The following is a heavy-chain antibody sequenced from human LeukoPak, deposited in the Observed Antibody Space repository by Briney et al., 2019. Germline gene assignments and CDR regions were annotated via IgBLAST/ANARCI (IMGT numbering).Heavy chain of an antibody. Sequence: GGSLRLSCAASGFTFSSYAMSWVRQAPGKGLEWVSAISGSGGSTYYADSVKGRFTISRDNSKNTLYLQMNSLRAEDTAVYYCARDPTREGGFDYWGQGTLVTVSS. CDR2: ISGSGGST. J-gene: IGHJ4*02. CDR1: GFTFSSYA. CDR3: ARDPTREGGFDY. D-gene: IGHD3-16*01. V-gene: IGHV3-23*01.